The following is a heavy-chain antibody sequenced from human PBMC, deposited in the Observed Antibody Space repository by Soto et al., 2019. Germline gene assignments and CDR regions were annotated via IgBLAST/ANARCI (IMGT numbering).Heavy chain of an antibody. CDR1: GFTFSSYG. V-gene: IGHV3-30*18. CDR2: ISYDGSNK. Sequence: GGSLRLSCAASGFTFSSYGMHWVRQAPGKGLEWVAVISYDGSNKYYADSVKGRFTISRDNSKNTLYLQMNSLRAEDTAVYYCAKAYTAMVGAFDIWGQGTMVTVSS. CDR3: AKAYTAMVGAFDI. D-gene: IGHD5-18*01. J-gene: IGHJ3*02.